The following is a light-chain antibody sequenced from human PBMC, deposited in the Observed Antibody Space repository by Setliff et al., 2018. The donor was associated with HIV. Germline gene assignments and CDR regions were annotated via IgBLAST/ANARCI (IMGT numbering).Light chain of an antibody. CDR2: EVS. Sequence: QSALTQPPSASGSPGQSVTISCTGTSSDVGGYNYVSWYQQHPGKAPKLMIYEVSKRPSGVPDRFSGSKSGNTASLTVSGLQAEDEADYYCCSYAGSSVSYVFGTGTKGTVL. CDR1: SSDVGGYNY. V-gene: IGLV2-8*01. J-gene: IGLJ1*01. CDR3: CSYAGSSVSYV.